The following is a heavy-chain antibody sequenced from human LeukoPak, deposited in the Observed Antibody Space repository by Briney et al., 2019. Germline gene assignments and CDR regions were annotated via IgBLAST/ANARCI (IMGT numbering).Heavy chain of an antibody. D-gene: IGHD2-2*01. Sequence: ASVKVSCKASGYTFTSFGITWVRQAPGQGREWMGWISVYNGNTNDAQKLQGRVTMTTDASTSTAYMELRSLRSDDTAVYYGAGGVGGYCSNTICFSYWGEGTLVSVSS. J-gene: IGHJ4*02. CDR1: GYTFTSFG. V-gene: IGHV1-18*01. CDR2: ISVYNGNT. CDR3: AGGVGGYCSNTICFSY.